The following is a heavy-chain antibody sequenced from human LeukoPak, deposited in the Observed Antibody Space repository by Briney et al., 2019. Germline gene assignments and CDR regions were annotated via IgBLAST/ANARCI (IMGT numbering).Heavy chain of an antibody. CDR2: SNPNSGGT. CDR1: GYTFTGYY. CDR3: ARLSGDYYFDY. J-gene: IGHJ4*02. Sequence: ASVKVSCKASGYTFTGYYMHWGRHAPGQRLEWRGWSNPNSGGTNYAQKFQGRVTMTRDTSMSTAYMELSRLTSDDTAVYYCARLSGDYYFDYWGQGPVVTVSS. D-gene: IGHD7-27*01. V-gene: IGHV1-2*02.